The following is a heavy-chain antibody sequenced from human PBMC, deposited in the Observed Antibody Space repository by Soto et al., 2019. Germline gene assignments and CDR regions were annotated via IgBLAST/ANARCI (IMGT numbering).Heavy chain of an antibody. CDR1: GGSFSGYY. CDR3: ARGPAEYSGRYYVLSRGWGGTRLDY. Sequence: QVQLQQWGAGLLKPSETLSLTCAVYGGSFSGYYWSWIRQPPGKGLEWIGEINHSGSTNYNPSLKNRVTMSVATSKIPFSPELGSVTAADTAVYYCARGPAEYSGRYYVLSRGWGGTRLDYWGEGTLVTVSS. J-gene: IGHJ4*02. CDR2: INHSGST. D-gene: IGHD1-26*01. V-gene: IGHV4-34*01.